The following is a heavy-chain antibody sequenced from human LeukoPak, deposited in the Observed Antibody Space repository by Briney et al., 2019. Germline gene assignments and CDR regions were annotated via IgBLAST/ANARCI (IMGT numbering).Heavy chain of an antibody. J-gene: IGHJ5*02. Sequence: NASETLSLTCAVYGGSFSGYYWSWIRQPPGKGLEWIGEINHSGSTNYNPSLKSRVTISVDTSKNQFSLKLSSVTAADTAVYYCARGQEPDCSSPSCPTWFDPWGQGTLVTVSS. CDR3: ARGQEPDCSSPSCPTWFDP. CDR2: INHSGST. D-gene: IGHD2-2*01. CDR1: GGSFSGYY. V-gene: IGHV4-34*01.